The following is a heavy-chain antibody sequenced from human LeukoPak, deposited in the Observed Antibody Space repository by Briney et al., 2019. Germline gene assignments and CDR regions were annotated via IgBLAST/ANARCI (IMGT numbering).Heavy chain of an antibody. CDR3: ATERPADRIAWGVL. CDR2: INTNTGNL. Sequence: ASVKVSCNASGYTFTSYAMNWVRQAPGQGLEWMGWINTNTGNLTYAKGFTGRFVFSLDTSVSTSYLQIRSLKAEETAVYYCATERPADRIAWGVLWGQGTLVTVSS. D-gene: IGHD1-14*01. V-gene: IGHV7-4-1*01. J-gene: IGHJ4*02. CDR1: GYTFTSYA.